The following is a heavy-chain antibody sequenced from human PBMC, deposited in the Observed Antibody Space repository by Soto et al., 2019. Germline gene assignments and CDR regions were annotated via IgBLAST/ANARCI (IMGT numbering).Heavy chain of an antibody. CDR2: ISSSSSTI. CDR3: ARDLGYCISTSCPTGAFDI. V-gene: IGHV3-48*02. Sequence: GGSLRLSCAASGFTFSSYSMNWVRQAPGKGLEWVSYISSSSSTIYYADSVKGRFTISRDNAKNSLYLQMNSLRDEDTAVYYCARDLGYCISTSCPTGAFDIWGQGTTVTVSS. D-gene: IGHD2-2*01. J-gene: IGHJ3*02. CDR1: GFTFSSYS.